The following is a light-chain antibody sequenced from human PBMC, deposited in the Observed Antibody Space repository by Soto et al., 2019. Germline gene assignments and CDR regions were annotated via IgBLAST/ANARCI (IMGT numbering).Light chain of an antibody. CDR1: QDISNF. CDR2: DAS. J-gene: IGKJ4*01. CDR3: QQYDNLPLT. Sequence: DLQMTQSPSSLSASVGDRVTITCRAGQDISNFLNWYQQKPGKAPKLLIYDASTLETGVPSRFSASGSGTDFTFTITGLQPEDIATYYCQQYDNLPLTFGGGTRVEMK. V-gene: IGKV1-33*01.